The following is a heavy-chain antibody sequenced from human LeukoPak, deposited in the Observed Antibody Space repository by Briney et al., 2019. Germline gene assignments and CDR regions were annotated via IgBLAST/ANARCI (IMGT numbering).Heavy chain of an antibody. V-gene: IGHV4-34*01. CDR1: GGSFSGYY. D-gene: IGHD5-12*01. J-gene: IGHJ4*02. CDR3: ARVLVQGNGYSGYGEPFDY. CDR2: INHSGST. Sequence: SETLSLTCAVYGGSFSGYYWSWIRQPPGKGLEWIGEINHSGSTNYNPSLKSRVTISVDTSKNQFSLKLSSVTAADTAVYYCARVLVQGNGYSGYGEPFDYWGQGTLVTVSS.